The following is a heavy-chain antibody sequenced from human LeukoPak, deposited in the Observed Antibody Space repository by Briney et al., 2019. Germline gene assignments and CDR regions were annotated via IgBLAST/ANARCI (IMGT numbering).Heavy chain of an antibody. V-gene: IGHV1-69*01. CDR3: ARAILSPRYNWFDP. CDR1: GFTFSSYA. D-gene: IGHD3-10*01. Sequence: GGSLRLSCATSGFTFSSYAISWVRQAPGQGLEWMGGIIPIFGTANYAQKFQGRVTITADESTSTAYMELSSLRSEDTAVYYCARAILSPRYNWFDPWGQGTLVTVSS. CDR2: IIPIFGTA. J-gene: IGHJ5*02.